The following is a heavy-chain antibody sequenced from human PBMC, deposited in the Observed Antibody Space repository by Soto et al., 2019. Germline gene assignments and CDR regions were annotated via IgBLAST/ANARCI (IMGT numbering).Heavy chain of an antibody. V-gene: IGHV4-31*03. CDR3: ARSVFP. CDR2: IYYIGST. CDR1: GGSISSGGYY. J-gene: IGHJ5*02. Sequence: QVQLQESGPGLVNPSQTLSLTCTVSGGSISSGGYYWNWIRQHPGKGLEWIGYIYYIGSTYYNPSLKSRVTTSLDTSKNQFSLRLSSVTAADAAVYYCARSVFPWGQGTLVTVSS.